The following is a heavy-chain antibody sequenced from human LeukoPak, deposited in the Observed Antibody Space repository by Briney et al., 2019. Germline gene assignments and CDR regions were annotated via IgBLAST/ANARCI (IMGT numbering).Heavy chain of an antibody. V-gene: IGHV3-7*01. D-gene: IGHD2-8*01. CDR1: GFTFSSYW. Sequence: GGSLRLSCAASGFTFSSYWMSWVRQAPGKGVEWVANVNQDGTEKYYVDSVRGRFTISRDNARKSLYLQMNSLRTEDTAVYYCARGSGNGRGHYHMDDWGKGTTVTVSS. CDR3: ARGSGNGRGHYHMDD. CDR2: VNQDGTEK. J-gene: IGHJ6*03.